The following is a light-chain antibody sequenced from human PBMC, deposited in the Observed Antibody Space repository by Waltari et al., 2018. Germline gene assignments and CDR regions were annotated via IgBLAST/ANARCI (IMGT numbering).Light chain of an antibody. V-gene: IGKV3-11*01. CDR1: QSVRRY. J-gene: IGKJ4*01. CDR3: QQRHDWPLN. CDR2: DAS. Sequence: EILLTQSPVTLSVSPGERATLSCKASQSVRRYLAWYQQKPGQAPRLLIYDASNRASGIPARFSGSGSGTDFTLTISNVEPEDFAVYYCQQRHDWPLNFGGGT.